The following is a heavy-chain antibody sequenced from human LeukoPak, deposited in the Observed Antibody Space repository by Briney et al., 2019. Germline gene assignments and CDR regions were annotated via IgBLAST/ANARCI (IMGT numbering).Heavy chain of an antibody. V-gene: IGHV3-74*01. CDR3: AICAVTTCWCYYYMNV. J-gene: IGHJ6*03. D-gene: IGHD4-11*01. CDR2: INSDGSST. Sequence: GGPLRLSCAASGLTFSSYWMHWVRQAPGKGRVWVSRINSDGSSTSYADSVKGRFTISRDNAKNTLYLQMNSLRAEDTAVYCCAICAVTTCWCYYYMNVWGKGTTVTVSS. CDR1: GLTFSSYW.